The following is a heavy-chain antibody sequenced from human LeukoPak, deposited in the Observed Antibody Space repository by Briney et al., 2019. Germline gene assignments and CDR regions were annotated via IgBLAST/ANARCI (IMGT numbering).Heavy chain of an antibody. J-gene: IGHJ5*02. V-gene: IGHV3-30*18. CDR2: ISHDGSEK. CDR3: AKDLYSSGWYNYFDP. Sequence: GGSLRLSCAASGFTFRSYGMHWVRQAPGKGLEWVAMISHDGSEKYYVDSAKGRFTISRDNSKNTLYLQMNSLRGEDTAMYYCAKDLYSSGWYNYFDPWGQGTLVTVSS. D-gene: IGHD6-19*01. CDR1: GFTFRSYG.